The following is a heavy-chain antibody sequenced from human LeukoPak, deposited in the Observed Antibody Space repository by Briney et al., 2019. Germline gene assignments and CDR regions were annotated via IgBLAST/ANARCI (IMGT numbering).Heavy chain of an antibody. J-gene: IGHJ5*02. CDR3: ASRVRGYGSGSYSFFDL. D-gene: IGHD3-10*01. V-gene: IGHV3-11*01. CDR2: IGSSGYTT. Sequence: GGSLRLSCTASGFTFSDFYMSWIRQAPGKGLEWVSYIGSSGYTTYYAGSVRGRFTVSRDNVKKSLYLDMNSLRSEDTALYYCASRVRGYGSGSYSFFDLWGKGTLVTVSS. CDR1: GFTFSDFY.